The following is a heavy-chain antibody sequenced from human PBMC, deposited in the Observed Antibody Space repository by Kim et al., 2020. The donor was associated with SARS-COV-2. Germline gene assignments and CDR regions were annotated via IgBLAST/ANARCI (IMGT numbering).Heavy chain of an antibody. J-gene: IGHJ4*02. CDR2: ISASNSYT. CDR3: ARVLYGAGSHYYFDY. CDR1: TFTFSDFY. V-gene: IGHV3-11*05. D-gene: IGHD3-10*01. Sequence: GGSLRLSCAASTFTFSDFYMSWIRQAPGKGLEWVSYISASNSYTNYADSVKGRFTISRDNAKNSLYLQMSTLRAEETAVYYCARVLYGAGSHYYFDYWGQGTLVTVSS.